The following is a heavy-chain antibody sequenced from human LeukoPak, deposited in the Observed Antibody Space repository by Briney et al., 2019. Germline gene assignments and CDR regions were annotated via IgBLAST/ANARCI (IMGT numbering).Heavy chain of an antibody. D-gene: IGHD6-13*01. V-gene: IGHV4-38-2*02. J-gene: IGHJ4*02. CDR3: ARGGDEQVAVYFFDS. CDR1: GYSISNGHY. Sequence: SETLSLTCSVSGYSISNGHYWGWIRQPPGRGLEWIASIYHSGSPYYNPPLKSRVTIAVDTSKNQFSLKLSSVTAADTAFYYCARGGDEQVAVYFFDSWGQGTLVIVSS. CDR2: IYHSGSP.